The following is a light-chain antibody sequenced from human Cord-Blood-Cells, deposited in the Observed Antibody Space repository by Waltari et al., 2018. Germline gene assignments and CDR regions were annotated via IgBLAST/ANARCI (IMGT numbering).Light chain of an antibody. CDR2: EGS. V-gene: IGLV2-23*01. CDR3: CSYAGSSTVV. J-gene: IGLJ2*01. Sequence: QSALTQPASVSGSPGQSITISCTGTSSDVGSYNLVSWYQQHPDKAPNLMIYEGSKRPSGVSNRFSGSKSGNTASLTISGLQAEDEADYYCCSYAGSSTVVFGGGTKLTVL. CDR1: SSDVGSYNL.